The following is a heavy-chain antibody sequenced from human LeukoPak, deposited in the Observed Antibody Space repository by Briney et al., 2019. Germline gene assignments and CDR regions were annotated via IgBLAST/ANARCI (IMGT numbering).Heavy chain of an antibody. Sequence: GGSLRLSCAASGFTFSNYALNWVRLAPGKGLEWVSFIYSDSNTYYADSVKGRFTISRDNSKNTLYLQMNSLRAEDTAVYYCARDCCNSAWYSDWGQGTLVTVSS. D-gene: IGHD2/OR15-2a*01. CDR2: IYSDSNT. CDR3: ARDCCNSAWYSD. J-gene: IGHJ4*02. V-gene: IGHV3-23*03. CDR1: GFTFSNYA.